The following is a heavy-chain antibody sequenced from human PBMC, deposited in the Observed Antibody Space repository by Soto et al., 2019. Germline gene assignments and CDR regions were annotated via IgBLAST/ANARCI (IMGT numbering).Heavy chain of an antibody. Sequence: QGQLVQSGAEVKKPGASVKVSYKASGYTFTSFGISWVRQAPGQGLEWMGWISAYNGNTNYAQKVQGRVTMTTDTSTSTAYMELRSLRSDDTAVYYCARDSGNLGNWAYFFDYWGQGTLVTVSS. CDR1: GYTFTSFG. D-gene: IGHD7-27*01. CDR2: ISAYNGNT. J-gene: IGHJ4*02. CDR3: ARDSGNLGNWAYFFDY. V-gene: IGHV1-18*01.